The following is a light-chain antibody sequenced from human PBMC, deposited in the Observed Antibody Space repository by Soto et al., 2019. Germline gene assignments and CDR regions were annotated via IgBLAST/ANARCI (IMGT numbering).Light chain of an antibody. Sequence: ELVLTQSPGTLSLSPGERATLSCRASQSVSSTYLAWYQQKPGQAPRLLIYGASSRATGIPDRFSGSGSGTDFTLTISRREPEDFAVYYCQQYGSSAWTFGQGTKVEIK. CDR3: QQYGSSAWT. CDR1: QSVSSTY. V-gene: IGKV3-20*01. J-gene: IGKJ1*01. CDR2: GAS.